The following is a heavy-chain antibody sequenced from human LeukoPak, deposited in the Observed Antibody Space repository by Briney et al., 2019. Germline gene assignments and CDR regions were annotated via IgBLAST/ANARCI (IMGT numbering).Heavy chain of an antibody. CDR1: GYTLTELS. CDR3: ATETYYYDSSGYCYDY. Sequence: GASVKVSCKVSGYTLTELSMHWVRQAPGKGLEWMGGFDPEDGETIYAQKFQGRVTMTEDTSTDTAYMELSSLRSEDTAVYYCATETYYYDSSGYCYDYWGQGTLVTVSS. CDR2: FDPEDGET. D-gene: IGHD3-22*01. V-gene: IGHV1-24*01. J-gene: IGHJ4*02.